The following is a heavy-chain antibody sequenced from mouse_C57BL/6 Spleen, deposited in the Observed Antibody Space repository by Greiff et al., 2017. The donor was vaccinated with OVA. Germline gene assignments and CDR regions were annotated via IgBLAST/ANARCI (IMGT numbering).Heavy chain of an antibody. CDR3: ARSSITTVVYDD. CDR2: INPGSGGT. J-gene: IGHJ2*01. D-gene: IGHD1-1*01. CDR1: GYAFTNYL. Sequence: VQLQQSGAELVRPGTSVKVSCKASGYAFTNYLIEWVKQRPGQGLEWIGVINPGSGGTNYNEKFKGKATLTADKSSSTAYMQLSSLTSEDSAVYFCARSSITTVVYDDWGQGTTLTVSS. V-gene: IGHV1-54*01.